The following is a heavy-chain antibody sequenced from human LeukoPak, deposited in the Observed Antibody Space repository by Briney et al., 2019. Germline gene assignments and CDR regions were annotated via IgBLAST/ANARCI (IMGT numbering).Heavy chain of an antibody. V-gene: IGHV4-4*02. D-gene: IGHD2-15*01. CDR2: IYHSGST. Sequence: SGTLSLTCAVSGGSISSSNWWSWVRQPPGKGLEWIREIYHSGSTNYNPSLKSRVTISVDKSKNQFSLKLSSVTAADTAVYYCARGRRCSGGSCYSLRADYGMDVWGQGTTVTVSS. CDR1: GGSISSSNW. CDR3: ARGRRCSGGSCYSLRADYGMDV. J-gene: IGHJ6*02.